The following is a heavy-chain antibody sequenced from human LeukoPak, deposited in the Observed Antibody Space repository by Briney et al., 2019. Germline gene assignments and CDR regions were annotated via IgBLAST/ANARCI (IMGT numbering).Heavy chain of an antibody. D-gene: IGHD6-6*01. CDR3: ARVTQVVDYGMDV. Sequence: GGSLRLSCAASGFTFSTYSMNWVRQAPGKGLEWVSFISSSSSYIEYADSVKGRFTISRDNAKNSLYLQMNGLRAEDTAVYYCARVTQVVDYGMDVWGQGTTVTVSS. CDR1: GFTFSTYS. V-gene: IGHV3-21*01. J-gene: IGHJ6*02. CDR2: ISSSSSYI.